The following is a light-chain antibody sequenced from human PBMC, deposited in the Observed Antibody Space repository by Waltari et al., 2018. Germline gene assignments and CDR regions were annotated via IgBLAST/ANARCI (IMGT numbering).Light chain of an antibody. Sequence: QSALTQPASVSGSPGQSITISCTGTSSDIGGYNYVSWYQQHPGKAPKPMIYDVSKRPSGVSIRFSGSKSGNTVSLTISGLQTVDEADYYCSSYTSSSSRVFGTGTKVTVL. V-gene: IGLV2-14*01. CDR1: SSDIGGYNY. J-gene: IGLJ1*01. CDR3: SSYTSSSSRV. CDR2: DVS.